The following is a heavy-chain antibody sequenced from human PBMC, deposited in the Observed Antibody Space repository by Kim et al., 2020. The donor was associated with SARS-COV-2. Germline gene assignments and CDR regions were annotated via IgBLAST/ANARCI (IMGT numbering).Heavy chain of an antibody. CDR3: ARFSYYYGMDV. V-gene: IGHV4-4*09. J-gene: IGHJ6*02. CDR2: T. Sequence: TNHHPSLKSRVTISVDTPKNQFSLKLSSVTAADTAVYYCARFSYYYGMDVWGQGTTVTVSS.